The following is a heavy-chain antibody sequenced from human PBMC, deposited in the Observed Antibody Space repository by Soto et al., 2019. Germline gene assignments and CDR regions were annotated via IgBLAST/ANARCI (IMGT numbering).Heavy chain of an antibody. CDR3: ARGQSGDKVDA. V-gene: IGHV4-30-4*01. CDR2: IYDGGRT. CDR1: GGSISTVDYW. Sequence: QVQLQESGPGLVKPSQTLSLTCTVSGGSISTVDYWWSWIRQSPDMGLAWIGHIYDGGRTYNNPSLESRVTLSVDTSKSQLSLTLSSVSAADTAVYYCARGQSGDKVDAWGQGLLVTVAS. D-gene: IGHD2-21*02. J-gene: IGHJ5*02.